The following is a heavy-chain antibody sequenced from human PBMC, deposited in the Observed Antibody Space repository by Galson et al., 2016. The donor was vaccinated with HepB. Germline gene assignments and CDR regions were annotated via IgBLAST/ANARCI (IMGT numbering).Heavy chain of an antibody. Sequence: TLSLTCTVSGGSVSSGNNYWGWIRQHPGKGLEWIGYIYYNGNTYYSPSLKSRLTMSIDTSKSQFSLKLTSVTAADTAVYYCARRGSGYYRDWGQGTLVTVSS. CDR1: GGSVSSGNNY. D-gene: IGHD3-3*01. CDR3: ARRGSGYYRD. J-gene: IGHJ4*02. V-gene: IGHV4-31*03. CDR2: IYYNGNT.